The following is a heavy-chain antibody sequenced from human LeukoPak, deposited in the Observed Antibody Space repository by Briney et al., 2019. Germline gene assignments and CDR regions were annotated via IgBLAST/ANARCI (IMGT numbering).Heavy chain of an antibody. CDR1: GYIFSSYG. D-gene: IGHD6-13*01. J-gene: IGHJ4*02. CDR2: ISAYNGNT. CDR3: ARDLRRGSSSWYVSGGDY. Sequence: ASVKVSCKASGYIFSSYGISWVRQAPGQGLEWMGWISAYNGNTNYAQKVQGRVTMTTDTSTSTGYMELRSLRFDDTAVYYCARDLRRGSSSWYVSGGDYWGQGTLVTVSS. V-gene: IGHV1-18*01.